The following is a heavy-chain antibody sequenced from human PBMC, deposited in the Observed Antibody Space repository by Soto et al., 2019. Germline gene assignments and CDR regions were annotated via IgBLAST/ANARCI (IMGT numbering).Heavy chain of an antibody. Sequence: EVQLVESGGGLVQPGGSLRLSCAASGFTFSSYWMSWVRQAPGKGLEWVANIKQDGSEKYYVDSVKGRFTISRDNAKNSLYLQMNSLRAEDTAVYYCAREPRDGFGDPGAFDIWGQGTMVTVSS. CDR2: IKQDGSEK. D-gene: IGHD3-10*01. CDR3: AREPRDGFGDPGAFDI. V-gene: IGHV3-7*01. CDR1: GFTFSSYW. J-gene: IGHJ3*02.